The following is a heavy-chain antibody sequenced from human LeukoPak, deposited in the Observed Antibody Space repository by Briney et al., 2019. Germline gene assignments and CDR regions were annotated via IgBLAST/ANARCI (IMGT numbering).Heavy chain of an antibody. CDR1: GGSISNGNW. Sequence: SETLSLTCAVSGGSISNGNWWSWVRQPPGKGLEWIGEIYHSGSTNYNPSLKSRVTISVDKSKNQFSLDLNPVTAADTAVYYCARNGAYCIDYWGQGTLVTVSS. CDR3: ARNGAYCIDY. D-gene: IGHD2-8*01. J-gene: IGHJ4*02. V-gene: IGHV4-4*02. CDR2: IYHSGST.